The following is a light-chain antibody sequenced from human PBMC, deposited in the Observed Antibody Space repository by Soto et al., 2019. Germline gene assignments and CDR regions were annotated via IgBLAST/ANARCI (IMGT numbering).Light chain of an antibody. CDR3: QQAKSFPIT. Sequence: DIQVTQSPPSMAASVGDRVTITCRASQDIGNWMTWYQQKPGKAPKLLIYSASTLVRGVPSRFSGSGSGIEFTLTISGLQPEDSLTYYCQQAKSFPITFGQGTRLDIK. CDR2: SAS. V-gene: IGKV1-12*01. J-gene: IGKJ5*01. CDR1: QDIGNW.